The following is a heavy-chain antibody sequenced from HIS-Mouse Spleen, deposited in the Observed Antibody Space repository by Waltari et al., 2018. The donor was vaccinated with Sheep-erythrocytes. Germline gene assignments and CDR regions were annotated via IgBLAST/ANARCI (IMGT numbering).Heavy chain of an antibody. V-gene: IGHV3-7*01. D-gene: IGHD1-7*01. Sequence: EVQLVESGGGLVQPGGSLRLSCAASGFTFSSYWMSWVRQAPGKRREWVANIKQDGSEKYYVDSVKGRFTISRDNAKNSLYLQMNSLRAEDTAVYYCARAVAGTPDAFDIWGQGTMVTVSS. J-gene: IGHJ3*02. CDR2: IKQDGSEK. CDR3: ARAVAGTPDAFDI. CDR1: GFTFSSYW.